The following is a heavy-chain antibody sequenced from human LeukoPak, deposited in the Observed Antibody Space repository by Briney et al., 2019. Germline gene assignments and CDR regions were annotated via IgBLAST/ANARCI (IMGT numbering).Heavy chain of an antibody. D-gene: IGHD3-10*01. J-gene: IGHJ3*02. CDR2: INPNSGGT. Sequence: ASVKVSCKASGYTFTGYYMHWVRQAPGQGLEWMGWINPNSGGTNYAQKFQGWVTMTRDASISTAYMELSRLRSDDTAVYYCARDQGSVRGVPDAFDIWGQGTMVTVSS. CDR1: GYTFTGYY. CDR3: ARDQGSVRGVPDAFDI. V-gene: IGHV1-2*04.